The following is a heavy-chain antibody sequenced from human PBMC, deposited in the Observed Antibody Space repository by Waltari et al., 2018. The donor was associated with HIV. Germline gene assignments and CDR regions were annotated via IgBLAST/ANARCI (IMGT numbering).Heavy chain of an antibody. CDR1: GGSFSGDY. V-gene: IGHV4-34*01. Sequence: QVQLQQLGAGLLEPSETLSPTCTVSGGSFSGDYWSWNRQHTGQGLECIGEVNLSGNISSDPSLKSLLIISVASSKNQFSLRLKALTAADTAVYCCSREGYGGDPANDFDLWGQGTLVSVSS. CDR2: VNLSGNI. D-gene: IGHD2-21*01. J-gene: IGHJ4*02. CDR3: SREGYGGDPANDFDL.